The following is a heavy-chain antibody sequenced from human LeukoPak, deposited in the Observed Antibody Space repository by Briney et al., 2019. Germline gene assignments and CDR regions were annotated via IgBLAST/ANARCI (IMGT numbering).Heavy chain of an antibody. CDR1: GFTFSSYA. Sequence: GGSLRLSCAASGFTFSSYAMSWVRQAPGKGLEWVSAISGSGGSTYYADSVKGRFTISRDNAKNSLYLQMNSLRAEDTAVYYCARDPAGPYYYDSSGYYLDYWGQGTLVTVSS. D-gene: IGHD3-22*01. V-gene: IGHV3-23*01. CDR3: ARDPAGPYYYDSSGYYLDY. J-gene: IGHJ4*02. CDR2: ISGSGGST.